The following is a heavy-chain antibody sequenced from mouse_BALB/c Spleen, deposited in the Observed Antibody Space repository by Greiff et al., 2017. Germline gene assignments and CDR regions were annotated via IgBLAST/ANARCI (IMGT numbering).Heavy chain of an antibody. CDR2: ISSGSSTI. D-gene: IGHD1-1*01. Sequence: DVMLVESGGGLVQPGGSRKLSCAASGFTFSSFGMHWVRQAPEKGLEWVAYISSGSSTIYYADTVKGRFTISRDNPKNTLFLQMTSLRSEDTAMYYCARNYGSSYDFYYAMDYWGQGTSVTVSS. CDR3: ARNYGSSYDFYYAMDY. CDR1: GFTFSSFG. J-gene: IGHJ4*01. V-gene: IGHV5-17*02.